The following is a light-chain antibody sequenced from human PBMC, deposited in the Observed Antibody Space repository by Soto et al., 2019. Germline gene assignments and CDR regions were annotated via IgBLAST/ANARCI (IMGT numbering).Light chain of an antibody. CDR3: SSSAGTSSFVL. CDR1: SRDIGGYNS. J-gene: IGLJ3*02. V-gene: IGLV2-8*01. CDR2: EVN. Sequence: QSALTQPPSASGSPGQSVTISCPGTSRDIGGYNSVSWYQQHPGKAPKLMIYEVNKRPLGVPERFSGSKSGNTASLTVSGLQADDEADYYCSSSAGTSSFVLFGGGTKLTVL.